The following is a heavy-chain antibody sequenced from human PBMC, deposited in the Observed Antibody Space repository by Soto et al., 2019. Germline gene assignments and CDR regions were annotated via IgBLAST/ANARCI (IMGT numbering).Heavy chain of an antibody. CDR1: GFTFSSYG. Sequence: GGSLRLSCAASGFTFSSYGMHWVRQAPGKGLEWVAVIWYDGSNKYYADSVKGRFTISRDNSKNTLYLQMNSLRAEDTAVYYCARVKSTGMSVHYYYGMDVWGQGTTVTVSS. V-gene: IGHV3-33*01. CDR3: ARVKSTGMSVHYYYGMDV. D-gene: IGHD1-1*01. CDR2: IWYDGSNK. J-gene: IGHJ6*02.